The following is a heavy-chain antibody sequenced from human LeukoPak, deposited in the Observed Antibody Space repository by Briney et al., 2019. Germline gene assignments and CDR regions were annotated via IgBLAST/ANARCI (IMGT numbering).Heavy chain of an antibody. D-gene: IGHD3-10*01. Sequence: ASVKVSCKASGYTFTSYDINWVRQATGQGLEWMGWMNPNSGNTGYAQKFQGRVTMTRNTSISTAYMELSSLRSGDTAVYYCARSGTPGYYYYGMDVWGQGTTVTVSS. CDR2: MNPNSGNT. CDR3: ARSGTPGYYYYGMDV. V-gene: IGHV1-8*01. CDR1: GYTFTSYD. J-gene: IGHJ6*02.